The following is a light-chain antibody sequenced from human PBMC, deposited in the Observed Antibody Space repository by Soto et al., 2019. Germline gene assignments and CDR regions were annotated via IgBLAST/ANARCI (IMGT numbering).Light chain of an antibody. CDR1: QTIRSY. Sequence: DIQMTQSPSSLSASVGDRATITCRTSQTIRSYLNWYQYKPGQAPQLLIYGVSTLQSAVPSRFSGRGSGTDVTLTSSGLQPEDFATYVCQQSYSAPPWTFGKGTRVEI. V-gene: IGKV1-39*01. CDR2: GVS. CDR3: QQSYSAPPWT. J-gene: IGKJ1*01.